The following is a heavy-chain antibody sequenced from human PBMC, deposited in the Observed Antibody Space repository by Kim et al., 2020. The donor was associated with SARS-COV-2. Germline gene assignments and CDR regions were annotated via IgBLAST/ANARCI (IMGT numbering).Heavy chain of an antibody. CDR2: INHSGST. CDR1: GGSFSGYY. Sequence: SETLSLTCAVYGGSFSGYYWSWIRQPPGKGLEWIGEINHSGSTNYNPSLKSRVTISVDTSKNQFSLKLSSVTAADTAVYYCARAVSSGWYQVYYYYGMDVWGQGTTVTVSS. J-gene: IGHJ6*02. V-gene: IGHV4-34*01. CDR3: ARAVSSGWYQVYYYYGMDV. D-gene: IGHD6-19*01.